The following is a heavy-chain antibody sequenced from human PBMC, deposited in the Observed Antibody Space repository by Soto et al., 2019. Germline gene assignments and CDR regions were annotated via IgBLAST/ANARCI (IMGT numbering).Heavy chain of an antibody. D-gene: IGHD3-16*01. CDR2: IKSDATST. CDR3: ARGALGSYYFDY. V-gene: IGHV3-74*01. J-gene: IGHJ4*02. Sequence: EVQLVESGGGLFQPGGSLRLSCAASGFTFNNYWIHWVRQAPGKGLVWVSRIKSDATSTNYADSVKGRFSISRDNAKNPVYLQMTSLRGDDTAVYYCARGALGSYYFDYWGQGTLVTVSS. CDR1: GFTFNNYW.